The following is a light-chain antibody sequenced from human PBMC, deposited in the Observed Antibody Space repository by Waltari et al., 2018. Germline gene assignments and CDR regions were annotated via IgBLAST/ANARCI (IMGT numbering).Light chain of an antibody. CDR2: WAS. J-gene: IGKJ2*01. Sequence: DIVMTQSPDSLAVSLGGGAPSNGRPSQSVLYSSNNKNYLAWFQQKPGQPPKLLIYWASTRESGVPDRFSGSGSGTDFTLIISSLQAEDVAVYYCQQYHSIPYTFGQGTKLEIK. CDR1: QSVLYSSNNKNY. V-gene: IGKV4-1*01. CDR3: QQYHSIPYT.